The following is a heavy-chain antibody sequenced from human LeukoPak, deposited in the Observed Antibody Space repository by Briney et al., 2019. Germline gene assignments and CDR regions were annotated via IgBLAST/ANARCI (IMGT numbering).Heavy chain of an antibody. V-gene: IGHV1-46*01. D-gene: IGHD6-13*01. J-gene: IGHJ4*02. CDR3: ALIAPPHN. Sequence: ASVEVSCKASGITFTSYYIHWVRQAPGRGLEWMGKINPSGTITTYAPKYQGRVTVTKDTSTNTVYMELSSLRPDDTAVYYCALIAPPHNWGQGTLVTVSS. CDR1: GITFTSYY. CDR2: INPSGTIT.